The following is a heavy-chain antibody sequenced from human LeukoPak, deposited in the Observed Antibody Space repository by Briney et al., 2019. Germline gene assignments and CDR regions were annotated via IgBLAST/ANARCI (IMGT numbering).Heavy chain of an antibody. J-gene: IGHJ4*02. D-gene: IGHD3-10*01. V-gene: IGHV1-46*01. CDR1: GYTFTSYY. CDR3: ARRLWFGGWDYFDY. CDR2: INPSGGST. Sequence: GASVKVSCKASGYTFTSYYMHWVRQAPGQGLGWRGIINPSGGSTSYAQKFQGRVTMTRDTSTTTVYMELSSLRSEDTAVYYCARRLWFGGWDYFDYWGQGTLVTVSS.